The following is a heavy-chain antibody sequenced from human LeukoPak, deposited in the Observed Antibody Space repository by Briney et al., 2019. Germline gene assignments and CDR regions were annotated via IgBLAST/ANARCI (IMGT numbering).Heavy chain of an antibody. V-gene: IGHV1-2*02. Sequence: ASVKVSCKASGYTFTGYYMHWVRQAPGQGLEWMGWINPNSGGTNYAQKFQGRVTMTRDTSISTAYMELSRLRSDDTAVYYCARDNLMVRGVLDGYWGQGTLVTVSS. CDR3: ARDNLMVRGVLDGY. CDR2: INPNSGGT. CDR1: GYTFTGYY. D-gene: IGHD3-10*01. J-gene: IGHJ4*02.